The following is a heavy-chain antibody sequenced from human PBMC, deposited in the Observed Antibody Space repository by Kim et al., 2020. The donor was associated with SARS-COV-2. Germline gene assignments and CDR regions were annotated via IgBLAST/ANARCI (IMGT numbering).Heavy chain of an antibody. J-gene: IGHJ6*02. CDR2: MNPNSGNT. CDR1: GYTFTSYD. D-gene: IGHD6-6*01. CDR3: ARGLKKQLVRSYYYGMDV. Sequence: ASVKVSCKASGYTFTSYDINWVRQATGQGLEWMGWMNPNSGNTGYAQKFQGRVTMTRNTSISTAYMELSSLRSEDTAVYYCARGLKKQLVRSYYYGMDVWGQGTTVTVSS. V-gene: IGHV1-8*01.